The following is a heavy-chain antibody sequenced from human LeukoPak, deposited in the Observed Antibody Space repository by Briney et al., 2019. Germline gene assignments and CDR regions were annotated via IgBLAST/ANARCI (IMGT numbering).Heavy chain of an antibody. V-gene: IGHV3-21*01. CDR1: GFTFSSYY. CDR2: ISSSSYI. Sequence: PGGSLRLSCAASGFTFSSYYVNWVRQAPGKGLEWVSSISSSSYIYYADSVKGRFTIFRDTAKNSLYLQMNSLRAEDTAVYYCARAYCSGGSCYPFDYWGQGTLVTVSS. D-gene: IGHD2-15*01. CDR3: ARAYCSGGSCYPFDY. J-gene: IGHJ4*02.